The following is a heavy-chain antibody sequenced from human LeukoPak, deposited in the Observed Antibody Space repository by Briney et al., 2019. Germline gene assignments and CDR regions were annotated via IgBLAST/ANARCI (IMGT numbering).Heavy chain of an antibody. CDR2: IVPILGIT. Sequence: SVKVSCKASGGTFSTFGISWVRQAPGQGLEWMGRIVPILGITDYAQKFQGRVTITADKSTSTAYMELSSLRSEDTAVYYCARDSDLVRGGWGQGTLVTVSS. J-gene: IGHJ4*02. V-gene: IGHV1-69*04. CDR3: ARDSDLVRGG. D-gene: IGHD3-10*01. CDR1: GGTFSTFG.